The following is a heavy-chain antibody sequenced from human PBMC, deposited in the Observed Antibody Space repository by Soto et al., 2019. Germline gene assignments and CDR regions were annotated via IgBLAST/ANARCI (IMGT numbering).Heavy chain of an antibody. D-gene: IGHD3-10*01. J-gene: IGHJ4*02. Sequence: ASVKVSCKASGGTFSSYAISWVRQAPGQGLEWMGGIIPIFGTANYAQKFQGRVTITADESTSTAYMELSSLRSEDTAVYYCARDMVRGVINRNFDYWGQGTLVTVSS. CDR1: GGTFSSYA. V-gene: IGHV1-69*13. CDR3: ARDMVRGVINRNFDY. CDR2: IIPIFGTA.